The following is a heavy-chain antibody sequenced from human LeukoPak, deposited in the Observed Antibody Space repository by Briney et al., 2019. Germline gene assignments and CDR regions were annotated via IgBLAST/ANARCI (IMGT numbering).Heavy chain of an antibody. Sequence: GSLRLSCAASGFTFSSYSMNWVRQAPGKGLEWVSSISSSSSYIYYADSVKGRFTISRGNAKNSLYLQMNSLRAEDTAVYYCARDRSIAARPNWFDPWGQGTLVTVSS. CDR1: GFTFSSYS. CDR2: ISSSSSYI. J-gene: IGHJ5*02. D-gene: IGHD6-6*01. V-gene: IGHV3-21*01. CDR3: ARDRSIAARPNWFDP.